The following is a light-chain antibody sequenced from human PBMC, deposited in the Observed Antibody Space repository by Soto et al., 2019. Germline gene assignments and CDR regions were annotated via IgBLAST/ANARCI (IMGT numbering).Light chain of an antibody. V-gene: IGKV1-17*01. Sequence: DIQMTQSPASLSASVTDRVTITCRASQDIGTDLGWYQQKPGKAPERLIYEASVLQSGVPSRFSGSGSGTEFTLTVSSLQPEDFDTYYCVQHYSYHLTFGGGTKVDIK. CDR3: VQHYSYHLT. CDR1: QDIGTD. J-gene: IGKJ4*01. CDR2: EAS.